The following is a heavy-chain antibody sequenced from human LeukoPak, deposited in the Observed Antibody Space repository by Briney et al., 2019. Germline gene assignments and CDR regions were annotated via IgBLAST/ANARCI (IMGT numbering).Heavy chain of an antibody. D-gene: IGHD2-8*01. CDR2: ISGSGGRT. CDR1: GFTFSSYG. Sequence: GGSLRLSCAASGFTFSSYGMSWVRQAPGKGLEWVSAISGSGGRTYYADSVKGRFTISRDNSKNTLYLQMNNLRAEDTAVYYCATARMLGGAFDIWGQGTMVTVSS. CDR3: ATARMLGGAFDI. J-gene: IGHJ3*02. V-gene: IGHV3-23*01.